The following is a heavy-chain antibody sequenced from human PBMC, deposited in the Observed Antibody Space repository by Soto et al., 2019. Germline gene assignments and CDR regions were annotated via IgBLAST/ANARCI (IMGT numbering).Heavy chain of an antibody. V-gene: IGHV3-23*01. CDR3: AKAVALAGTNY. CDR1: GFTFSGYA. Sequence: GGSLRLSCAASGFTFSGYAMTWVRQAPGKGLEWVSGISNVGGSTYFADSVKGRFTISRDNSKNTLYLQMNSLRAEDTAVYYCAKAVALAGTNYWGQGTLVPVSS. CDR2: ISNVGGST. J-gene: IGHJ4*02. D-gene: IGHD6-13*01.